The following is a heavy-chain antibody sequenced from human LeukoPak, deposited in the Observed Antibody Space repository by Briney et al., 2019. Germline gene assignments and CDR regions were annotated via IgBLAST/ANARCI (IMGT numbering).Heavy chain of an antibody. D-gene: IGHD3-22*01. Sequence: GGSLRLSCGASGFTFSSFGMHWVRQAPGKGLEWVAFIRFDGSNKYYADSVKGRFTISRDNSKNTLFLQVNSLRAEDTAVYYCANNYYDSSGYYKPLDYWGQGTLVTVSS. V-gene: IGHV3-30*02. CDR1: GFTFSSFG. CDR2: IRFDGSNK. J-gene: IGHJ4*02. CDR3: ANNYYDSSGYYKPLDY.